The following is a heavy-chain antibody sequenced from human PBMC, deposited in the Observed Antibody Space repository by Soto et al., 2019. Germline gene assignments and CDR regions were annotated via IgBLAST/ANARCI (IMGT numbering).Heavy chain of an antibody. J-gene: IGHJ4*02. Sequence: SETLSLTCTVSGGSISSSGYYWGWIRQPPGKGLEWIASIYYSGSTYYNPSLKSRLTISEDGSKNQLTLKLKSVTAADTAVYYCTRHYSGYDLGGYWGQRTLVTVSS. V-gene: IGHV4-39*01. CDR3: TRHYSGYDLGGY. D-gene: IGHD5-12*01. CDR1: GGSISSSGYY. CDR2: IYYSGST.